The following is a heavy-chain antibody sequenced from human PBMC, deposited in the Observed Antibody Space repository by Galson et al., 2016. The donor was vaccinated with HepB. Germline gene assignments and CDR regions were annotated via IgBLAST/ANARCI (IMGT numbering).Heavy chain of an antibody. J-gene: IGHJ3*02. CDR3: ARPSGKYSGGFDI. CDR2: TRNKVNSYTT. Sequence: SLRLSCAACGLRFSEHYMDWVRQAPGPGLEWVGRTRNKVNSYTTEYAASVKGRFTISRDDSKNSLYLQMNSLKTEDTALYYCARPSGKYSGGFDIWGQGTMVTVSS. V-gene: IGHV3-72*01. D-gene: IGHD2/OR15-2a*01. CDR1: GLRFSEHY.